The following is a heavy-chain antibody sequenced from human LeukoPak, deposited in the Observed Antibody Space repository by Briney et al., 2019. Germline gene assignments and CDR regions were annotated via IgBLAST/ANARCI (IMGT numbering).Heavy chain of an antibody. D-gene: IGHD2-15*01. CDR1: GFDFSNSF. V-gene: IGHV3-11*01. CDR3: GKGSLAVPATPLDF. Sequence: PGGSLRLSCTASGFDFSNSFMSWIRQAPGKGLEWISYISSRSTTTYYADSVKGRFTISRDNAKNTVYLQMNNLRVDDTAVFYCGKGSLAVPATPLDFWGQGTLVTVSS. J-gene: IGHJ4*02. CDR2: ISSRSTTT.